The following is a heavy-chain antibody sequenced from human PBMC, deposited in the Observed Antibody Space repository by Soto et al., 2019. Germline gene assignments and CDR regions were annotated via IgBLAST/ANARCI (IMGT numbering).Heavy chain of an antibody. CDR1: GFTFSSYA. V-gene: IGHV3-23*01. CDR3: AKDLPTYYDILTGSNYFDY. CDR2: ISGSGGST. D-gene: IGHD3-9*01. J-gene: IGHJ4*02. Sequence: GGSLRLSCAASGFTFSSYAMSWVRQAPGKGLEWVSAISGSGGSTYYADSVKGRFTISRDNSKNTLYLQMNSLRAEDTAVYYCAKDLPTYYDILTGSNYFDYWGQGTLVTVSS.